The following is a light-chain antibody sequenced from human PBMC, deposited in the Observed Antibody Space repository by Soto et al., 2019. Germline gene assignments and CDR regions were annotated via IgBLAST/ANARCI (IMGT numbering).Light chain of an antibody. J-gene: IGKJ1*01. Sequence: EIVLTQSRSTLSLSPGGRATLSCRASQSVSRSSVSWYQQKPGQAPRRLIYDTSSSATASPERFSGSGRGTDFTLTISSLEPPDFTVYYCQHHGTSMWTFGQGTKVDIK. CDR2: DTS. CDR1: QSVSRSS. CDR3: QHHGTSMWT. V-gene: IGKV3-20*01.